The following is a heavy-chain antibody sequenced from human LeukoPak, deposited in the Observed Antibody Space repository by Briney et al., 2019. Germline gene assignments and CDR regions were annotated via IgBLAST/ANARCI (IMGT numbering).Heavy chain of an antibody. CDR1: GFNFSAFS. D-gene: IGHD7-27*01. CDR3: ATKNPGDN. V-gene: IGHV3-48*01. J-gene: IGHJ4*02. Sequence: GGSLTLSCVGAGFNFSAFSMNWVRQAPGEGLEWLSYINNVGNVISYSPPTKRRFPVSTDNAKNSLYLQMNGLRVEDTALYYCATKNPGDNWGQGTLITVSS. CDR2: INNVGNVI.